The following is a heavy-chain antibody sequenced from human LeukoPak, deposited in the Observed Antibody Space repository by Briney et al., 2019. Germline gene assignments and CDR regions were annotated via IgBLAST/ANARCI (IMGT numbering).Heavy chain of an antibody. J-gene: IGHJ6*02. V-gene: IGHV1-18*01. CDR1: GYTFSNYG. CDR3: AREAKGRKLAKSLRGYNYGMDV. D-gene: IGHD6-13*01. Sequence: ASVKVSCKASGYTFSNYGITWVRQAPGQGLEWMGWIIAHDGKISYAQKFQGRVTMTTDTSTSTAYMELRSLRSDDTAVYYCAREAKGRKLAKSLRGYNYGMDVWGQGTTVTVSS. CDR2: IIAHDGKI.